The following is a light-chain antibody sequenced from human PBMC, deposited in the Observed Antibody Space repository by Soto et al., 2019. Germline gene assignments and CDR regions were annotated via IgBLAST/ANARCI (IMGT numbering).Light chain of an antibody. J-gene: IGKJ2*03. CDR1: QDISDY. CDR3: LQYENLPYS. V-gene: IGKV1-33*01. Sequence: DIQMTQSPSSLSASVGDRVSITCQASQDISDYLNWYQQKPGKAPKLLFYGGSHFEPGVPSRFSGSGCGKAFTFSISSLQPEDVGMYFCLQYENLPYSFVQGTKLEI. CDR2: GGS.